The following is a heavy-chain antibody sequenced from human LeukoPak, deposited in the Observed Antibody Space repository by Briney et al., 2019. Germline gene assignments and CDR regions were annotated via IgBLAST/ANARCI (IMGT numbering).Heavy chain of an antibody. CDR2: IKSKTDGGTT. D-gene: IGHD3-22*01. Sequence: GGSLRLSCAASGFTFSNAWMSWVRQAPGKGLEWVGRIKSKTDGGTTDYAAPVKGRFTISRDDSKNTLYLQMNSLKTEDTAVYYCTTDPYYYDSSGYYYGDYWGQGTLVTVSS. J-gene: IGHJ4*02. CDR1: GFTFSNAW. V-gene: IGHV3-15*01. CDR3: TTDPYYYDSSGYYYGDY.